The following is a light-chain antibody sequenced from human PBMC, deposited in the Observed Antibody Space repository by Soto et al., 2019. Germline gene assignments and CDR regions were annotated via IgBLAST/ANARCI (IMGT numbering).Light chain of an antibody. J-gene: IGLJ1*01. CDR1: RTDFDGYDY. V-gene: IGLV2-14*03. CDR3: TSYTSSTPFYV. CDR2: DVY. Sequence: QSVLTQPASVSGSPGQSIDISYTGARTDFDGYDYVSWYQQRPGQAPQLIFYDVYNRPSGVSHRFSGSKSGDTASLTIFGLQAEDEADYYCTSYTSSTPFYVFGTGTKVTVL.